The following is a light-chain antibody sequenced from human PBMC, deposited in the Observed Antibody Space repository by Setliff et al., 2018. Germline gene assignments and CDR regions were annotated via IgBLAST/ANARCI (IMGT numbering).Light chain of an antibody. CDR1: NSDVGFYNR. J-gene: IGLJ1*01. CDR2: EVS. V-gene: IGLV2-18*02. CDR3: CSYADTYISV. Sequence: QAVVTQPPSVSGSPGQSVTLSCTGSNSDVGFYNRVSWYQQPPGTAPKLLIYEVSNRPSGVPDRFSGSKSGNTASLTISGLQAEDGADYSCCSYADTYISVFGTGTKVTVL.